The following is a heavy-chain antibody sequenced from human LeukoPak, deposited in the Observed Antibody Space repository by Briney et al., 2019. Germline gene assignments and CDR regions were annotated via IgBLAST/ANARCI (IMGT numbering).Heavy chain of an antibody. CDR2: INGNGGST. V-gene: IGHV3-64D*06. CDR3: LGPILNDWFDP. CDR1: GFTFSSYA. J-gene: IGHJ5*02. Sequence: GGSLRLSCAASGFTFSSYAMHWVRQAPGKGLEYVSGINGNGGSTYYADSVKGRFSISRDNSKNTLYLQMSSLRAEDTAVYYCLGPILNDWFDPWGQGTLVTVSS. D-gene: IGHD2-8*01.